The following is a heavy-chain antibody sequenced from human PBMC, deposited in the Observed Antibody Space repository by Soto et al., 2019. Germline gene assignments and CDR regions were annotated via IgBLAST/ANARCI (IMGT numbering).Heavy chain of an antibody. CDR1: GFIFSSFP. D-gene: IGHD2-21*02. Sequence: GGSLRLSCAASGFIFSSFPMHWVRQAPGKGLEWVAVASKDGSDKHYADSVKGRFTISRDNSENMLHLQMNSLRPEDTGVYYCARSYCGDNCALDYWGQGTPVTVSS. CDR3: ARSYCGDNCALDY. CDR2: ASKDGSDK. V-gene: IGHV3-30-3*01. J-gene: IGHJ4*02.